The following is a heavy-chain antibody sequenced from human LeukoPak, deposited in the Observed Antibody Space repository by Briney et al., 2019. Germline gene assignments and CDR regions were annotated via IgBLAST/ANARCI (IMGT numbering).Heavy chain of an antibody. J-gene: IGHJ4*02. CDR3: ARAGYCSGGSCYSGLVDY. Sequence: SQTLSLTCTVSGVSISSGGYYWSWIRQPPGKGLEWIGYIYHSGSTYYNPSLKSRVTISVDRSKNQFSLKLSSVTAADTAVYYCARAGYCSGGSCYSGLVDYWGQGTLVTVSS. V-gene: IGHV4-30-2*01. CDR2: IYHSGST. CDR1: GVSISSGGYY. D-gene: IGHD2-15*01.